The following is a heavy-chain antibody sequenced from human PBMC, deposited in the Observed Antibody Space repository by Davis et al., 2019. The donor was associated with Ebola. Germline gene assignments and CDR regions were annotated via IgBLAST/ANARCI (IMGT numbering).Heavy chain of an antibody. D-gene: IGHD3-10*01. CDR2: IDPSGGDT. CDR1: GYTFIAYS. V-gene: IGHV1-46*01. CDR3: ARGPTITVVRGLTTRTGAYFDF. Sequence: ASVKVSCKASGYTFIAYSLHWLRQAPGQRLEWMGTIDPSGGDTNYAPNFRGRVTMTRDKSASPVFMELHSRRSGDTAIYYCARGPTITVVRGLTTRTGAYFDFWGQGTPVTVSS. J-gene: IGHJ4*02.